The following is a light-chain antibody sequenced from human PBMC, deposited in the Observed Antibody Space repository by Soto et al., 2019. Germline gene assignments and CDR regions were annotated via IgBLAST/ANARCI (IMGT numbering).Light chain of an antibody. CDR1: SSDVGNYNL. Sequence: QSALTQPASVSGSPGQSITVSCNGTSSDVGNYNLVSWYQQYPGKAPKLMIYEATKRPSGVSNRFSASKSGNTASLTISGLQADDEADYYCCSYAGISSVYVFGTGTKVTVL. V-gene: IGLV2-23*01. CDR2: EAT. CDR3: CSYAGISSVYV. J-gene: IGLJ1*01.